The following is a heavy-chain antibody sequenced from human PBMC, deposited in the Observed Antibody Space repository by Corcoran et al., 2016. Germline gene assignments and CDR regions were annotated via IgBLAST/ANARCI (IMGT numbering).Heavy chain of an antibody. CDR2: IYYSGST. V-gene: IGHV4-39*07. CDR3: ARGGVNGGPTHYYGLDV. J-gene: IGHJ6*02. D-gene: IGHD1-1*01. Sequence: QLQLQESGPGLVKPSETLSLTCTVSGDSINSNSYYWAWIRQPPGKGLEWIGSIYYSGSTSYNPSLKSRVIISLDMSKNQFSLNLSSVTAADTAVYYCARGGVNGGPTHYYGLDVWGQGTTVTVSS. CDR1: GDSINSNSYY.